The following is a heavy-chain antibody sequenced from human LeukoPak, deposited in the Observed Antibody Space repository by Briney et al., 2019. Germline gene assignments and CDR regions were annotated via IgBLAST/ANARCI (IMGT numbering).Heavy chain of an antibody. D-gene: IGHD2-2*01. CDR1: GYTFTGYY. V-gene: IGHV1-2*02. Sequence: ASVKVSCKASGYTFTGYYMHWVRQAPGQGLEWMGWINPNSGGTNYAQKFQGRVTMTRDTSISTAYMELSRLRSDDTAVYYCARGIYQLLLAPEFDPWGQGTLVTVSS. CDR2: INPNSGGT. J-gene: IGHJ5*02. CDR3: ARGIYQLLLAPEFDP.